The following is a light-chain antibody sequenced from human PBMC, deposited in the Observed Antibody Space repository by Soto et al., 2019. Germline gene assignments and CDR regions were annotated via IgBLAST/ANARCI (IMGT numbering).Light chain of an antibody. V-gene: IGLV1-44*01. CDR1: NSNIGSNT. J-gene: IGLJ1*01. CDR3: SSYAGSDNPYV. Sequence: QSVLTQPPSASGTPGQRVTISCSGSNSNIGSNTVNWYQQLPGTAPKLLIYSNNQRPSGVPGRFSDSKSGTSASLAISGLQSEDEADYYCSSYAGSDNPYVFGTGTKVTVL. CDR2: SNN.